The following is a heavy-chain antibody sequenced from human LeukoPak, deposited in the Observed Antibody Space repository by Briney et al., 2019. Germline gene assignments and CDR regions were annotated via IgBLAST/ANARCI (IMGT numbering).Heavy chain of an antibody. V-gene: IGHV1-69*13. CDR3: AREPQMVEFDY. J-gene: IGHJ4*02. CDR2: IIPIFGTA. Sequence: SVKVSCKASGYTFTSYDINWVRQAPGQGLEWMGGIIPIFGTANYAQKFQGRVTITADESTSTAYMELSSLRSEDTAVYYCAREPQMVEFDYWGQGTLVTVSS. D-gene: IGHD3-10*01. CDR1: GYTFTSYD.